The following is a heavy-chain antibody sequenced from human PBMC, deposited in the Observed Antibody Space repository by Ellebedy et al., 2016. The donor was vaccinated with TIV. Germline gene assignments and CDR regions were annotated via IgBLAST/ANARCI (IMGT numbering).Heavy chain of an antibody. CDR2: ISGSGGST. CDR1: GFTFSSYA. CDR3: AKDSVYYYGSGSYYNY. J-gene: IGHJ4*02. V-gene: IGHV3-23*01. Sequence: GESLKISXAASGFTFSSYAMSWVRQAPGKGLEWVSAISGSGGSTYYADSVKGRFTISRDNSKNTLYLQMNSLRAEDTAVYYCAKDSVYYYGSGSYYNYWGQGTLVTVSS. D-gene: IGHD3-10*01.